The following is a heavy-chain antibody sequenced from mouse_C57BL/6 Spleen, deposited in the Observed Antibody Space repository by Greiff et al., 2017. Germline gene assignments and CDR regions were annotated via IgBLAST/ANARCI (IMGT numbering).Heavy chain of an antibody. CDR2: INPSSGYT. CDR3: ARGDYSNFWDFDV. Sequence: QVQLQQSGAELAKPGASVKLSCKASGYTFTSYWMHWVKQRPGQGLEWIGYINPSSGYTKYNQKFKDKDTLTADKSSSTAYMQLSSLTYGDSAVYYCARGDYSNFWDFDVWGTGTTVTVSS. CDR1: GYTFTSYW. J-gene: IGHJ1*03. V-gene: IGHV1-7*01. D-gene: IGHD2-5*01.